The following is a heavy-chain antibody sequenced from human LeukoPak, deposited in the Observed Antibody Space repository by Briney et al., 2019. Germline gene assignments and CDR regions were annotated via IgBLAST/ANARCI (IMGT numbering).Heavy chain of an antibody. Sequence: GGSLRLSCAASGFTFSTYNMSWVRQAPGKGLGWLSYISFSGDTIYYSDSVRGRFTISRDNANNSLYLQMTNLRAGDTAVYFCARDRSYGDYPYFFDSWGQGTLVTVSS. V-gene: IGHV3-48*01. J-gene: IGHJ4*02. CDR1: GFTFSTYN. CDR3: ARDRSYGDYPYFFDS. D-gene: IGHD4-17*01. CDR2: ISFSGDTI.